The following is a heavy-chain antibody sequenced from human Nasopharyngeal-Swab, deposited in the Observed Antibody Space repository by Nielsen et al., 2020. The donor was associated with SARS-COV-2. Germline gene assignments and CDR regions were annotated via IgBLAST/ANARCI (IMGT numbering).Heavy chain of an antibody. V-gene: IGHV1-45*02. J-gene: IGHJ6*02. CDR2: ITPFNGNA. CDR3: ASGQCINGVCNPTDGLDV. D-gene: IGHD2-8*01. CDR1: GFSITYRF. Sequence: SVKVSCKASGFSITYRFLHWMRQAPGQALEWMGWITPFNGNAKYAQKFQGRVSITRDGSRTTASLELSSLRPYVTAMYFCASGQCINGVCNPTDGLDVWGQGTSVTVS.